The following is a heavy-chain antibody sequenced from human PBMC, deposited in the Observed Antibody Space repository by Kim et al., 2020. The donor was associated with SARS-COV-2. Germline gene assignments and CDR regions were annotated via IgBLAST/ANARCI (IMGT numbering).Heavy chain of an antibody. D-gene: IGHD5-12*01. CDR2: INTHTGNP. V-gene: IGHV7-4-1*02. J-gene: IGHJ4*01. Sequence: ASVKVSCTASGYTFRTYTINWVRQAPGQGLEWMGWINTHTGNPTYAQGFTGRFVFSLDTSVSTAYLQISDLRADDTAFYYCARVAYSGYEIAVAASFDYW. CDR3: ARVAYSGYEIAVAASFDY. CDR1: GYTFRTYT.